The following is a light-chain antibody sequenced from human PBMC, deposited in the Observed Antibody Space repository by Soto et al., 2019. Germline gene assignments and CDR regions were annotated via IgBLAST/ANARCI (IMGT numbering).Light chain of an antibody. Sequence: EIVLTQSPATLSSFPGDRVTLSCRASQYINTRLAWYQHRPGQAPRLLIYQTSLRAAGIPARFSASGSGTDFTLTISDVQPEDFATYYCQQSYSPPLTFGGGTKVEI. J-gene: IGKJ4*01. V-gene: IGKV3-11*01. CDR2: QTS. CDR1: QYINTR. CDR3: QQSYSPPLT.